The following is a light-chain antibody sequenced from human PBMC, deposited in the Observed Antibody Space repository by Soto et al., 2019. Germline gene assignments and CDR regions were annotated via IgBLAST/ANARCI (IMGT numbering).Light chain of an antibody. CDR1: QSVGSN. Sequence: EIVMTQSPATLSVSPGERVTLSCRARQSVGSNLAWYQQKPGQAPRLLIYGASTRATGIPARFSGSGSGTDFTLTISRLEPEDFAVYYCQQYGSSPPLTFGQGTRLEIK. J-gene: IGKJ5*01. V-gene: IGKV3-15*01. CDR3: QQYGSSPPLT. CDR2: GAS.